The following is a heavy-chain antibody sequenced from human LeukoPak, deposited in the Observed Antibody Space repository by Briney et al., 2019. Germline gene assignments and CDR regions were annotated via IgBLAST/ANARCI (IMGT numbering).Heavy chain of an antibody. CDR2: ISSSGSTI. CDR1: GFTFSDYY. D-gene: IGHD3-9*01. V-gene: IGHV3-11*01. J-gene: IGHJ3*02. Sequence: GGSLRLSCAASGFTFSDYYMSWIRQAPGKGLEWVSYISSSGSTIYYADSVKGRFTISRDNAKNSLYLQMNSLRAEDTAVYYCARDYDILTGYYAFDIWGRGTMVTVSS. CDR3: ARDYDILTGYYAFDI.